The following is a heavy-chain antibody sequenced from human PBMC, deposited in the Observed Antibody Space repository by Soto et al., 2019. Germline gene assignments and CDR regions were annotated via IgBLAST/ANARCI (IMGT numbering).Heavy chain of an antibody. CDR3: ASKAACGGDCYAFDS. J-gene: IGHJ4*02. CDR2: IIPLFGTA. Sequence: QVYLVQSGAEVKKPGSSVKISCKASGGIFSSNTINWVRQAAGQGLEWMGGIIPLFGTAYYAEKFQGRVTITADKSTKTEYMELTSLRSEDTAVYYCASKAACGGDCYAFDSWGQGTLVTVSS. CDR1: GGIFSSNT. V-gene: IGHV1-69*06. D-gene: IGHD2-21*02.